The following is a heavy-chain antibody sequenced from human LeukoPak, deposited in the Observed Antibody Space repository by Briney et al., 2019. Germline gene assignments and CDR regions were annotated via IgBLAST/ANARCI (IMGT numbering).Heavy chain of an antibody. CDR1: GYTLTGYY. J-gene: IGHJ4*02. V-gene: IGHV1-2*02. Sequence: ASVKVSCKASGYTLTGYYMHWVRQAPGQGLEWMGWINPNSGGTNYAQKFQGRVTMTRDTSISTAYMELSRLRSDDTAVYYCARGPRGIAVAAVDYWGQGTLVTVSS. D-gene: IGHD6-19*01. CDR2: INPNSGGT. CDR3: ARGPRGIAVAAVDY.